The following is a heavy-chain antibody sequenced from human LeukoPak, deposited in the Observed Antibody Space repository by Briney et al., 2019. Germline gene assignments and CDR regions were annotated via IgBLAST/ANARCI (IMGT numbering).Heavy chain of an antibody. CDR2: IYYSGST. CDR1: GGSISSGDYY. Sequence: SEALSLTCTVSGGSISSGDYYWSWIRQPPGKGLEWIGYIYYSGSTYYNPSLKSRVTISVDTSKNQFSLKLSAVTAADTAVYYCARAEWAAVDYWGQGTLVTVSS. J-gene: IGHJ4*02. D-gene: IGHD1-14*01. CDR3: ARAEWAAVDY. V-gene: IGHV4-30-4*08.